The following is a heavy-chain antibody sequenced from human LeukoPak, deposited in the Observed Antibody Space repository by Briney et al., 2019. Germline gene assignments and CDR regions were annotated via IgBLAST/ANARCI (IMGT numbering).Heavy chain of an antibody. CDR2: IGGTGGGT. D-gene: IGHD4-17*01. CDR1: GFTFSSYA. CDR3: AKDYYGDYDAFDI. Sequence: GGSLRLSCAASGFTFSSYAMTWVRQAPGKGLEWVSAIGGTGGGTYYADSVKGRFTISRDNSKNTLYLQMNSLRAEDTAVYYCAKDYYGDYDAFDIWGQGTMVTVSS. J-gene: IGHJ3*02. V-gene: IGHV3-23*01.